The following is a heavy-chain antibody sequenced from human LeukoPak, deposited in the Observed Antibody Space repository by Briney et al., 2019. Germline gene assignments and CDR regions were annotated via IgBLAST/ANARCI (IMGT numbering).Heavy chain of an antibody. V-gene: IGHV3-21*01. CDR3: ARDPRIYCTNGICRDDYFDN. CDR1: GLTFNNYA. D-gene: IGHD2-8*01. J-gene: IGHJ4*02. CDR2: ISSTSIYK. Sequence: GGSLRLSCAAAGLTFNNYAMNSVRQAPGKGPEWVSSISSTSIYKYYADSLKGRFTISRDNAKDSLFLQMNSLRAEDTAIYYCARDPRIYCTNGICRDDYFDNWGQGTLVTVSS.